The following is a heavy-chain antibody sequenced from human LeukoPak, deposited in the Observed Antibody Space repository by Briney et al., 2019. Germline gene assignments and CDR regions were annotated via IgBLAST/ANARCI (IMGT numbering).Heavy chain of an antibody. CDR2: IKQDGSEK. V-gene: IGHV3-7*01. D-gene: IGHD3-10*01. CDR1: GFTFSSYW. J-gene: IGHJ6*02. CDR3: AELRITMVRGVRYGMDV. Sequence: GGSLRLSCAASGFTFSSYWMSWVRQAPGKGLEWVANIKQDGSEKYYVDSVKGRFTISRDNAKNSLYLQMNSLRAEDTAVYYCAELRITMVRGVRYGMDVWGQGTTVTVSS.